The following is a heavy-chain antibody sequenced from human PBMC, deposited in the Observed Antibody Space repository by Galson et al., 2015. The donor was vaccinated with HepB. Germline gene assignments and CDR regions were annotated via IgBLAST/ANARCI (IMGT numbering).Heavy chain of an antibody. V-gene: IGHV1-69*02. CDR3: AIGANLRYSSDYYYYYMDV. J-gene: IGHJ6*03. D-gene: IGHD6-25*01. CDR2: IIPILGIA. Sequence: SVKVSCKASGGTFSSYTISWVRQAPGQGLEWMGRIIPILGIANYAQKFQGRVTITADKSTSTAYMELSSLRSEDTAVYYCAIGANLRYSSDYYYYYMDVWGKGTTVTVSS. CDR1: GGTFSSYT.